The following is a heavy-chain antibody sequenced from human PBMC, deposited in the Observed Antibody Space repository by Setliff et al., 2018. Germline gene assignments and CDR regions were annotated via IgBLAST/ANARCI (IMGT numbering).Heavy chain of an antibody. CDR1: GYTLTELS. J-gene: IGHJ4*02. Sequence: ASVKVSCKVSGYTLTELSMHWVRQAPGKGLEWMGGFDPEDGETIYAQKFQGRVTMTEDTSTDAAYMELSSLRSEDTAVYYCATVEAITIAAAGTTIFDYWGQGTLVTVSS. D-gene: IGHD6-13*01. CDR3: ATVEAITIAAAGTTIFDY. CDR2: FDPEDGET. V-gene: IGHV1-24*01.